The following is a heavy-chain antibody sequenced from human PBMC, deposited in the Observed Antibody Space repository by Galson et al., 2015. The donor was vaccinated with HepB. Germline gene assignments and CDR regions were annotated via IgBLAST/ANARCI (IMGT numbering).Heavy chain of an antibody. CDR1: GFTFSSYT. Sequence: SLRLSCAASGFTFSSYTMNWVRQAPGKGLEWVSYISSGSSTIYYADFVKGRFTISRHNARNSLYPQMNSLRAEDTAVYYCARNKNAWTTDDTFDIWGQGTVVTVSS. CDR2: ISSGSSTI. CDR3: ARNKNAWTTDDTFDI. V-gene: IGHV3-48*01. J-gene: IGHJ3*02. D-gene: IGHD4-17*01.